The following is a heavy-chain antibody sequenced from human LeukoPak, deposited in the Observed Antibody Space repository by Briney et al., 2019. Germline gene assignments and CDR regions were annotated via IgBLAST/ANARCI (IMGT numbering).Heavy chain of an antibody. Sequence: SETLSLTCAVYGGSFSGYYWSWIRQPPGKGLEWIGEINHSGSTNYNPPLKSRVTISVDTSKNQFSLKLSSVTAADTAVYYCASGTGIPRDYWGQGTLVTVSS. J-gene: IGHJ4*02. CDR1: GGSFSGYY. CDR2: INHSGST. V-gene: IGHV4-34*01. CDR3: ASGTGIPRDY.